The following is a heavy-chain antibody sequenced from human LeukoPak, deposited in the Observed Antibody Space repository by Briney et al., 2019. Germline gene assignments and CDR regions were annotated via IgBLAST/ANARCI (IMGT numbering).Heavy chain of an antibody. D-gene: IGHD3-16*01. Sequence: SETLSLACTVSGGSISSYYWNWIRQPAGKGLEWIGRIYTSGSTDYNPSLKSRVTVSVDTSKSQFSLKLSSVTAADTAVYYCARDRGGPYYYYMDVWGKGTTVTVSS. CDR1: GGSISSYY. J-gene: IGHJ6*03. V-gene: IGHV4-4*07. CDR2: IYTSGST. CDR3: ARDRGGPYYYYMDV.